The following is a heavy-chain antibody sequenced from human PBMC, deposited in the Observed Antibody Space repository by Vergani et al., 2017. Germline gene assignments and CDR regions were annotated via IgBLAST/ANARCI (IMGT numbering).Heavy chain of an antibody. CDR1: GFTFSSYA. J-gene: IGHJ2*01. D-gene: IGHD6-13*01. V-gene: IGHV3-23*01. Sequence: EVQLLESGGGWVQPGGSLRLSCAASGFTFSSYAMSGVRQAPGKGREWVSAISGSGGSTYYADSVKGRFTISRDNAKNSLSLQMNSLRAEVTALYFCAKVMGSSSWPYWYFDLWGRGTLVTVSS. CDR2: ISGSGGST. CDR3: AKVMGSSSWPYWYFDL.